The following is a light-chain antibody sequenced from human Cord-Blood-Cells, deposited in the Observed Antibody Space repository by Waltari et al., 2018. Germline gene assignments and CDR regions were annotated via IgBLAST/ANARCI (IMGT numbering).Light chain of an antibody. J-gene: IGLJ1*01. CDR3: SSYTSSSTLYV. CDR2: DVS. Sequence: QSALTQPASVSGSPGQSITISCTGTSSDVGGYNYVSWYQQHPGKAPKLMIYDVSNRPLGVSNRFSGSKSGNTASLTISGRQAEDEADYYCSSYTSSSTLYVFGTGTKVTVL. CDR1: SSDVGGYNY. V-gene: IGLV2-14*01.